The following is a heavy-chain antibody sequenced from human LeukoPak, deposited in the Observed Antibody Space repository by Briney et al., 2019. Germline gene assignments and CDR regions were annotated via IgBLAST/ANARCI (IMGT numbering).Heavy chain of an antibody. CDR1: GFTFSSYG. CDR2: IWYDGSNK. Sequence: GGSLRLSCAASGFTFSSYGMHWVRPAPGKGLEWVAVIWYDGSNKYYADSVKGRFTISRDNSKNTLYLQMNSLRAEDTAVYYCARDAGYSYGYADYWGQGTLVTVSS. J-gene: IGHJ4*02. D-gene: IGHD5-18*01. V-gene: IGHV3-33*01. CDR3: ARDAGYSYGYADY.